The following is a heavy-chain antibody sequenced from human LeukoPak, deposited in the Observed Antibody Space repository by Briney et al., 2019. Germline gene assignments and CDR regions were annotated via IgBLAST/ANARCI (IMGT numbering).Heavy chain of an antibody. D-gene: IGHD6-13*01. CDR2: IYYSGST. J-gene: IGHJ4*02. V-gene: IGHV4-59*08. CDR1: GGSISSYY. CDR3: ARHTQYSSSWIDY. Sequence: SETLSLTCTVSGGSISSYYWSWIRQPPGKGLEWIGYIYYSGSTNYKPSLKSRVTISVDTSKNQFSLKLRSVTVADTAVYYCARHTQYSSSWIDYWGQGTLVTVSS.